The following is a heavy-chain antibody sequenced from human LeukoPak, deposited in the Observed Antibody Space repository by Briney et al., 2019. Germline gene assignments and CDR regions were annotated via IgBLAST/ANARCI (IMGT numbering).Heavy chain of an antibody. Sequence: SETLSPTCAVYGGSFSGYYWSWIRQPPGKGLEWIGEINHSGSTNYNPSLKSRVTISVDTSKNQFSLKLSSVTAADTAVYYCAVAAAGLTYYFDHWGQGTLVTVSS. D-gene: IGHD6-13*01. CDR2: INHSGST. CDR1: GGSFSGYY. CDR3: AVAAAGLTYYFDH. V-gene: IGHV4-34*01. J-gene: IGHJ4*02.